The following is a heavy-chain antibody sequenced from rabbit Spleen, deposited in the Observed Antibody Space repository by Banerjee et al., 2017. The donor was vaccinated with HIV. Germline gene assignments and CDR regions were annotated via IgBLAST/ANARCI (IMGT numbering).Heavy chain of an antibody. V-gene: IGHV1S7*01. CDR1: GFDFSTYS. Sequence: QLKESGGGLVQPGGSLKLSCKGSGFDFSTYSMSWVRQAPGKGLEWIGYIVPIFGVTYYANWVNGRFPISSHDAQNTLYLQLNSLTAADTATYFCASPYGGGSGYDIFGLWGPGTWSPS. CDR3: ASPYGGGSGYDIFGL. CDR2: IVPIFGVT. J-gene: IGHJ4*01. D-gene: IGHD1-1*01.